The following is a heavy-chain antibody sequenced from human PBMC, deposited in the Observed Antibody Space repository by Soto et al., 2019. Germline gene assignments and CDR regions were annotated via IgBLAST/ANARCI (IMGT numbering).Heavy chain of an antibody. V-gene: IGHV3-23*01. CDR3: AKDLGYGYERYFDY. CDR2: ISGSGGST. Sequence: GGSLRLSCAASGFTFSSYSIVWVRQAPGKGLEWVSAISGSGGSTYYADSVKGRFTISRDNSKNTLYLQMNSLRAEDTAVYYCAKDLGYGYERYFDYGGHGTLVTVSS. D-gene: IGHD5-18*01. J-gene: IGHJ4*01. CDR1: GFTFSSYS.